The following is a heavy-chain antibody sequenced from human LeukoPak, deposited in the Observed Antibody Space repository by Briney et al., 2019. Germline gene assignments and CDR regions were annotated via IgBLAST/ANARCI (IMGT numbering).Heavy chain of an antibody. D-gene: IGHD6-13*01. J-gene: IGHJ4*02. V-gene: IGHV4-59*01. CDR1: GGSISYFY. CDR3: AREARVAAGGFAF. Sequence: SETLSLTCTVSGGSISYFYWSWIRQSPGKGLEWIGNVFHSGTTNYNPSLKSRVTISVNMSNNQFSLRLTSVTAADTAVYYCAREARVAAGGFAFGAQGTRATVSP. CDR2: VFHSGTT.